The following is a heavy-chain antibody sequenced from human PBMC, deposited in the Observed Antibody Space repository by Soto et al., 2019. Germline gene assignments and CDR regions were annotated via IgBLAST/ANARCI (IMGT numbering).Heavy chain of an antibody. V-gene: IGHV1-69*13. CDR2: IIPIFGTA. Sequence: SVKVSCKASGGTFSSYAISWVRQAPGQGLEWMGGIIPIFGTANYAQKFQGRVTITADESTSTAYMELSSLRSEDTAVYYCAQGYCSSGSCYGYYWGQGTLVTVSS. J-gene: IGHJ4*02. D-gene: IGHD2-15*01. CDR3: AQGYCSSGSCYGYY. CDR1: GGTFSSYA.